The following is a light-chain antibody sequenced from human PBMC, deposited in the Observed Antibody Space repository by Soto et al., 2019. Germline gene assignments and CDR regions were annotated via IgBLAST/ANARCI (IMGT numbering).Light chain of an antibody. Sequence: QSALTQPASVSGSPGQSITISCTGTSSDVGGYSYVSWYQQHPGKAPKLMIYDVSNRPSGVSNRFSGSKSGNTASLTISGLQAEDEADYYCISYTTSSTLYVVFGGGTKLTVL. CDR3: ISYTTSSTLYVV. CDR1: SSDVGGYSY. J-gene: IGLJ2*01. CDR2: DVS. V-gene: IGLV2-14*01.